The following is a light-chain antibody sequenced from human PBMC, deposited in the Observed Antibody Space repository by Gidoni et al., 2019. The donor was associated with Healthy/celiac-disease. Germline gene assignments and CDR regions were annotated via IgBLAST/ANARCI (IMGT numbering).Light chain of an antibody. J-gene: IGKJ4*01. CDR3: QQYDNLPPLT. CDR2: DAP. V-gene: IGKV1-33*01. CDR1: QDFSNY. Sequence: DIQMTQSTSSLSASVGDRLTITCQASQDFSNYLNWYQQKPGKAPKLLLYDAPNSETGVPSRFSGSGSGTDFTFTISSLQPEDISTYYCQQYDNLPPLTFGGGTKVEIK.